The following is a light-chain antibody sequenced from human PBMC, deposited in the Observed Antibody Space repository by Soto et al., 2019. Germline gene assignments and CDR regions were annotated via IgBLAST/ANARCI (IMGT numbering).Light chain of an antibody. CDR1: QSLLHITGETF. J-gene: IGKJ1*01. Sequence: DVVMTQTPLSLSVAPGQPASISCKSSQSLLHITGETFLFWYLQKPGQSPQLLIYEVSTRVSGVPDRFSGSGSGTDFTLEISRVETDDVGIYYCMQGSHWPWTLGQGTKVDIK. CDR2: EVS. CDR3: MQGSHWPWT. V-gene: IGKV2-29*03.